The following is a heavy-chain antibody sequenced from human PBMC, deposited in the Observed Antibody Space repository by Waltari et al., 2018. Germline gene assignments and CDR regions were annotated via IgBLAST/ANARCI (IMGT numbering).Heavy chain of an antibody. CDR3: ARDRGRGLYLDS. CDR2: VHRSGRT. Sequence: QMQLQESGPGLVEPSGTLSPTSVFFGAPLSTITWWSWARQSQEKGWKWMGQVHRSGRTNYNPSFASRVDMSLEMSINQFSLKVVSATAADTAVYYCARDRGRGLYLDSWGQGTLVTVSP. D-gene: IGHD2-15*01. CDR1: GAPLSTITW. J-gene: IGHJ4*02. V-gene: IGHV4-4*02.